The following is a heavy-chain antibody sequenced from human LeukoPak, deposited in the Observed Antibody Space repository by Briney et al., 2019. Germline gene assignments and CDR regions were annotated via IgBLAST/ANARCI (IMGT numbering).Heavy chain of an antibody. CDR1: GFIFSTHA. CDR3: ARGYCSGGSCNWGQFDS. D-gene: IGHD2-15*01. V-gene: IGHV3-23*01. J-gene: IGHJ4*02. Sequence: GGSLRLSCAASGFIFSTHAMSWVRLAPWRGLEWVSVVSGSGGTTYYADSVKGRFTISRDNSLSTLSLQMKSLRVEDTALYYCARGYCSGGSCNWGQFDSWGQGTLVTVSS. CDR2: VSGSGGTT.